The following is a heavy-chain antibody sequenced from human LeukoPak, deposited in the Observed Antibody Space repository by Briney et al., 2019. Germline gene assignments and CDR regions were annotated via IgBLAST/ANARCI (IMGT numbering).Heavy chain of an antibody. CDR3: ASQGGLLWFGELSGGMDV. V-gene: IGHV3-30-3*01. Sequence: GGSLRLSCAPSGFTFSAYAMNWVRQAPGKGLEWVAFISYDGSNKYYADSVKGRFTISRDNSKNTLYLQMNSLRAEDTAVYYCASQGGLLWFGELSGGMDVWGQGTTVTVSS. D-gene: IGHD3-10*01. J-gene: IGHJ6*02. CDR2: ISYDGSNK. CDR1: GFTFSAYA.